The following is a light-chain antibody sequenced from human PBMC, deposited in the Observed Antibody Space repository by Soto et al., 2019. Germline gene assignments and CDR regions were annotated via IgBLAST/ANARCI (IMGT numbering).Light chain of an antibody. CDR3: CSYAGSRTFVV. CDR2: EGT. V-gene: IGLV2-23*03. J-gene: IGLJ3*02. Sequence: QSVLTQPASMSGSPGQSITISCTGTTSDVGSYNLISWYQQYPGTAPKLIIYEGTKRPSGISNRFSASKSGNTASLTISGLQAEDEADYYCCSYAGSRTFVVLGGGTKLTV. CDR1: TSDVGSYNL.